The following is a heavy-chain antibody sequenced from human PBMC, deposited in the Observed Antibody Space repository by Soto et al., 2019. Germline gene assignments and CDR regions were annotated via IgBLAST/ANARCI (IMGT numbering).Heavy chain of an antibody. J-gene: IGHJ6*02. V-gene: IGHV1-2*04. CDR2: INPNSGGT. CDR1: GYTFTGYY. Sequence: QVQLVQSGAEVKKPGASVKVSCKASGYTFTGYYMHWVRQAHGQGLEWMGWINPNSGGTNYAQKFQGWVTMTRDTSISTAYMELSRLRSDDTAVYYCARDAATAPDYYYYYGMDVWGQGTTVTVSS. CDR3: ARDAATAPDYYYYYGMDV. D-gene: IGHD6-25*01.